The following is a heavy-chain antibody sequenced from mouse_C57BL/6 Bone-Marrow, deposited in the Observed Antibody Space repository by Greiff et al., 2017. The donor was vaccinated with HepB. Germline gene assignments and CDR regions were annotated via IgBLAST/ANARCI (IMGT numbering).Heavy chain of an antibody. Sequence: VHVKQSGAELVRPGASVKLSCTASGFNIKDDYMHWVKQRPEQGLEWIGWIDPENGDTEYASKFQGKATITADTSSTTAYLQLSSLTSEDTAVYYGTTRGSSGPWFAYWGQGTLVTVSA. CDR1: GFNIKDDY. J-gene: IGHJ3*01. CDR2: IDPENGDT. V-gene: IGHV14-4*01. CDR3: TTRGSSGPWFAY. D-gene: IGHD1-1*01.